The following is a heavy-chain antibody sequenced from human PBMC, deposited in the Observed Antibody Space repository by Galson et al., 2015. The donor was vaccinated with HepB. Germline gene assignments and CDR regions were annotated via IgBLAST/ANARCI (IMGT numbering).Heavy chain of an antibody. D-gene: IGHD1-14*01. Sequence: ETLSLTCTVPGDSVISGSYYWSWIRQPPGKGLEWIGYIYYSGSTNYNPSFKSRVTMSIDTSKSQFSLNVSSVTAADTAVYYCAARGRYLGNWGQGILVTVSS. CDR3: AARGRYLGN. V-gene: IGHV4-61*01. J-gene: IGHJ4*02. CDR1: GDSVISGSYY. CDR2: IYYSGST.